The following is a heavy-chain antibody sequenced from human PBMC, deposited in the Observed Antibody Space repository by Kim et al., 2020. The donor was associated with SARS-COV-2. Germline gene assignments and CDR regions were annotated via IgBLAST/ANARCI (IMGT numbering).Heavy chain of an antibody. Sequence: GGSLRLSCAVSGSTFSAYAMSWVRQAPGKGLEWVSTISGSGHSGGNTYYTDSVKGRFSISRDSSTNTLFLQMNSLRAEDTALYYCAKLEWFSSVWYSNSHFDSWGQGILVTVSS. CDR3: AKLEWFSSVWYSNSHFDS. J-gene: IGHJ4*02. D-gene: IGHD6-19*01. CDR2: ISGSGHSGGNT. CDR1: GSTFSAYA. V-gene: IGHV3-23*01.